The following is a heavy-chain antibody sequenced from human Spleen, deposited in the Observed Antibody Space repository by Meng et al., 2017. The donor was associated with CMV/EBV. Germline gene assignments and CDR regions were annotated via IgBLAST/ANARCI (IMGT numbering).Heavy chain of an antibody. J-gene: IGHJ4*02. CDR3: ARSDGRIAPGHY. CDR2: INHSGGT. Sequence: QGQLQQWGAGLLKPSETLSLTCAVYGGSFSSFYWHWIRQPPGKGLEWIGEINHSGGTNYNPSLKNRVTISVDTSKNQFSLKLSSVTAADTAVYYCARSDGRIAPGHYWGQGTLVTVSS. D-gene: IGHD5-18*01. CDR1: GGSFSSFY. V-gene: IGHV4-34*01.